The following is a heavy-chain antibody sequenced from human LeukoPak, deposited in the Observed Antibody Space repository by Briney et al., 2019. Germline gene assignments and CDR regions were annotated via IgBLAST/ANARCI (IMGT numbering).Heavy chain of an antibody. V-gene: IGHV1-24*01. CDR2: FDPEDGET. J-gene: IGHJ4*02. D-gene: IGHD3-22*01. CDR1: GYTLTELS. Sequence: ASVRVSCKVSGYTLTELSTHWVRQAPGKGLEWMGGFDPEDGETIYAQKFQGSVTMTRDTSISTVYMELRSLRSDDTAVYYCAREDYYDSSGYLELDYWGQGTLVTVSS. CDR3: AREDYYDSSGYLELDY.